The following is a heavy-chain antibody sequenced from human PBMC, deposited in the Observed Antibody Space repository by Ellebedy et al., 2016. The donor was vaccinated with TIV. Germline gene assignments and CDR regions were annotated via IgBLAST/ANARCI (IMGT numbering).Heavy chain of an antibody. J-gene: IGHJ6*02. V-gene: IGHV4-30-4*01. CDR3: ARQAGGEAFYYYGMDV. CDR1: GGSISSGDYY. Sequence: SETLSLTXTVSGGSISSGDYYWSWIRQPPGKGLEWIGYIYYSGSTNYNPSLKSRVTISVDTSKNQFSLKLSSVTAADTAVYYCARQAGGEAFYYYGMDVWGQGTTVTVSS. D-gene: IGHD6-13*01. CDR2: IYYSGST.